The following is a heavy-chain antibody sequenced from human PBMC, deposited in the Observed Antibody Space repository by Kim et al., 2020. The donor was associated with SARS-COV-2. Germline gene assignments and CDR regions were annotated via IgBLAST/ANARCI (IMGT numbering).Heavy chain of an antibody. CDR2: IYTSGST. D-gene: IGHD6-19*01. Sequence: SETLSLTCTVSGGSISSYYWSWIRQPAGKGLEWIGRIYTSGSTNYNPSLKSRVTMSVDTSKNQFSLKLSSVTAADTAVYYCARDGPGYSSGWPIDYWGQGTLVTVSS. V-gene: IGHV4-4*07. J-gene: IGHJ4*02. CDR1: GGSISSYY. CDR3: ARDGPGYSSGWPIDY.